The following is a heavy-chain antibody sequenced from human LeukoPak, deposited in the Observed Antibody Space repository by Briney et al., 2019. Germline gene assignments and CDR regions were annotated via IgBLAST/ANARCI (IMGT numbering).Heavy chain of an antibody. CDR1: GFTFSSYG. J-gene: IGHJ4*02. CDR2: ISYDGSNK. V-gene: IGHV3-30*18. Sequence: GGSLRLSCAASGFTFSSYGMHWVRQAPGKGLEWVAVISYDGSNKYYADSVKGRFTISRDNSKNTLYLQMNSLRAEDTAVYYCAKDLFSGWLGCDYWGQGTLVTVSS. CDR3: AKDLFSGWLGCDY. D-gene: IGHD6-19*01.